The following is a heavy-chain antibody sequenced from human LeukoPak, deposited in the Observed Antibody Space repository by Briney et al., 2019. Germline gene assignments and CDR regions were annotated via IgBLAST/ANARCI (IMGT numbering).Heavy chain of an antibody. V-gene: IGHV4-61*08. D-gene: IGHD5-24*01. Sequence: SETLSLTCTVSGGSISSGGYFWSWIRQHPGKGLEWIGYIYYSGSTNYNPSLKSRVTISVDTSKNQFSLKLSSVTAADTAVYYCARDLRRDGYNFPYYFDYWGQGTLVTVSS. J-gene: IGHJ4*02. CDR1: GGSISSGGYF. CDR2: IYYSGST. CDR3: ARDLRRDGYNFPYYFDY.